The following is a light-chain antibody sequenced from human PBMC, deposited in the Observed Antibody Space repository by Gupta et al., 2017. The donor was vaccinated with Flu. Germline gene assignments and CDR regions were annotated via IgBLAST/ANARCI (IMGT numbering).Light chain of an antibody. CDR3: QQRSNWPPYT. CDR1: QSVSSY. Sequence: EIVLTQSPVTLSLSPGERATLSCRASQSVSSYLAWYQQKPGQAPRLLIYDASNRATGIPARFSGSGSGTDFTLTISSREPEDFAVYYCQQRSNWPPYTFGQGTKLEIK. V-gene: IGKV3-11*01. J-gene: IGKJ2*01. CDR2: DAS.